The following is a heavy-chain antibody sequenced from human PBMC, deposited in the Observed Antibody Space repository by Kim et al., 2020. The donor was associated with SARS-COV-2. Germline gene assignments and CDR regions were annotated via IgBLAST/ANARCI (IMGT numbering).Heavy chain of an antibody. Sequence: GGSLRLSCAASGFTFSSYAMHWVRQAPGKGLEYVSAISSNGGSTYYAISVKGRFTISRDNSKNTLYLQMGSLRAEDMAVYYCARDRRGVLRYFDWLLGPVDYWGQGTLVTVSS. CDR3: ARDRRGVLRYFDWLLGPVDY. V-gene: IGHV3-64*01. CDR2: ISSNGGST. J-gene: IGHJ4*02. CDR1: GFTFSSYA. D-gene: IGHD3-9*01.